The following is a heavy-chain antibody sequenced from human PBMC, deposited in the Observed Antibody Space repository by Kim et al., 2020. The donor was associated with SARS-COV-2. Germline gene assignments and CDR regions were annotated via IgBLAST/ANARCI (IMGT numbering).Heavy chain of an antibody. D-gene: IGHD6-19*01. V-gene: IGHV3-74*01. CDR3: AREVKQWLVHGKWFDP. J-gene: IGHJ5*02. CDR2: INSDGSST. Sequence: GGSLRLSCAASGFTFSSYWMHWVRQAPGKGLVWVSRINSDGSSTSYADSVKGRFTISRDNAKNTLYLQMNSLRAEDTAVYYCAREVKQWLVHGKWFDPWGQGTLVTVSS. CDR1: GFTFSSYW.